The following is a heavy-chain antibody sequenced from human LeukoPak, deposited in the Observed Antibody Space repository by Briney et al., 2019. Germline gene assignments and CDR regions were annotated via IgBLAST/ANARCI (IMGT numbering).Heavy chain of an antibody. CDR3: AREDIVVVPAATFRTYYYYGMDV. J-gene: IGHJ6*02. D-gene: IGHD2-2*01. CDR2: IYYSGST. V-gene: IGHV4-59*08. CDR1: GGSISSYY. Sequence: SETLSLTCTVSGGSISSYYWSWIRQPPGKGLEWIGYIYYSGSTNYNPSLKSRVTISVDTSKNQFSLKLSSVTAADTAVYYRAREDIVVVPAATFRTYYYYGMDVWGQGTTVTVSS.